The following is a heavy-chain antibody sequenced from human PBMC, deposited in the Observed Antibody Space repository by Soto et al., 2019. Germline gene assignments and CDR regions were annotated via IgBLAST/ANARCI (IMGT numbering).Heavy chain of an antibody. Sequence: QVQLVQSGAEVKQPGASVKVSCKASGYTFTSYAMHWVRQAPGQRLEWMGWINAGNGNTKYSQKFQGRVTITRDTSASTAYMELSSLRSEDTAVYYCARGGRDCSSTSCYGGYYYYGMDVWGQGTTVTVSS. D-gene: IGHD2-2*01. J-gene: IGHJ6*02. CDR3: ARGGRDCSSTSCYGGYYYYGMDV. V-gene: IGHV1-3*01. CDR1: GYTFTSYA. CDR2: INAGNGNT.